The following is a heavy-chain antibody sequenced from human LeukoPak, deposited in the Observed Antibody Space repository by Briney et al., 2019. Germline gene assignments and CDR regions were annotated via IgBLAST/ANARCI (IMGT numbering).Heavy chain of an antibody. CDR1: GFTFNSYA. V-gene: IGHV3-23*01. D-gene: IGHD4-11*01. CDR3: AKGSTNTYSNYDY. Sequence: GGSLRLSCAASGFTFNSYAMSWVRQAPGKGLEWVSTISGSGGSTYYADSVKGRFTISRDNSKNTLYLQMNSLKAGDAAVYYCAKGSTNTYSNYDYWGQGTLVTVSS. J-gene: IGHJ4*02. CDR2: ISGSGGST.